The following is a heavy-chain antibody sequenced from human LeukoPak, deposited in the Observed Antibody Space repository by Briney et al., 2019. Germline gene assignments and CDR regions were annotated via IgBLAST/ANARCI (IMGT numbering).Heavy chain of an antibody. D-gene: IGHD4-23*01. Sequence: KASETLSLTCAVSGGSISSGGYSWSWIRQPPGKGLEWIGYIYHSGSTYYNPSLKSRVTISVDRSKNQFSLKLSSVTAADTAVYYCARGLKDYGGNPGFDYWGQGTLVTVSS. CDR2: IYHSGST. CDR1: GGSISSGGYS. CDR3: ARGLKDYGGNPGFDY. J-gene: IGHJ4*02. V-gene: IGHV4-30-2*01.